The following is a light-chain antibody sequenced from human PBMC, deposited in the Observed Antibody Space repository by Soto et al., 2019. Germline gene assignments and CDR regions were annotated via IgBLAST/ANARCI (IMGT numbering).Light chain of an antibody. CDR1: QGIRND. V-gene: IGKV1-17*01. CDR3: LQHSTYPLT. CDR2: AAS. J-gene: IGKJ1*01. Sequence: DLPMTQFPSSLSASVGDRVTITCRASQGIRNDLAWYQQKPGQAPKRLIYAASNWQSGVPSRFSGSGSATEFTLAISSLQPEDFATFYCLQHSTYPLTFGQGTKVDIK.